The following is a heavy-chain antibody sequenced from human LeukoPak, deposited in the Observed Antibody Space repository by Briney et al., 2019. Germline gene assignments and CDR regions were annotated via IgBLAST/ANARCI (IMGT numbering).Heavy chain of an antibody. J-gene: IGHJ4*02. V-gene: IGHV3-53*01. Sequence: PGGSLRLSCAASGVTVSSNYMSWVRQAPGKGLEWVSVIYSGGSTYYADSVKGRFTISRDNSKNTLYLQMNSLRAEDTAVYYCARGPSMRGIAAAGPDYWGQGTLVTVSS. CDR1: GVTVSSNY. D-gene: IGHD6-13*01. CDR2: IYSGGST. CDR3: ARGPSMRGIAAAGPDY.